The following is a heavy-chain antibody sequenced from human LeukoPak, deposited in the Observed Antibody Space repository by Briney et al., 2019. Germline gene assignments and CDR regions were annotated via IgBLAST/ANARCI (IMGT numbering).Heavy chain of an antibody. CDR3: AREVPPQEMAFDY. J-gene: IGHJ4*02. CDR1: GFTFSSYS. D-gene: IGHD5-24*01. Sequence: PGGSLRLSCAASGFTFSSYSMNWVRQAPGKGLEWVSSISSSSSYIYYADSVKGRFTISRDNAKNSLYLQMNSLRAEDTAVYYCAREVPPQEMAFDYWGQGTPVTVSS. V-gene: IGHV3-21*01. CDR2: ISSSSSYI.